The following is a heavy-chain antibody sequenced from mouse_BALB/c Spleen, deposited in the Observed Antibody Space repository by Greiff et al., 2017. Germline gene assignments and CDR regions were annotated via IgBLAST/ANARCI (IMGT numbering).Heavy chain of an antibody. CDR1: GYTFTSYY. Sequence: VKLQESGAELVKPGASVKLSCKASGYTFTSYYMYWVKQRPGQGLEWIGEINPSNGGTNFNEKFKSKATLTVDKSSSTAYMQLSSLTSEDSAVYYCTRGDGYAYWGQGTLVTVSA. CDR3: TRGDGYAY. CDR2: INPSNGGT. D-gene: IGHD2-3*01. V-gene: IGHV1S81*02. J-gene: IGHJ3*01.